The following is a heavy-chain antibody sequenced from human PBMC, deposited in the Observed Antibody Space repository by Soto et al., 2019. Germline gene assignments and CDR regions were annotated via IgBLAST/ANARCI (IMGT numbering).Heavy chain of an antibody. CDR2: IYPGDSDT. V-gene: IGHV5-51*01. Sequence: GESLKISCKGSGYSFTSYWIGWVRQMPGKGLEWMGIIYPGDSDTRYSSSFQGQVTISADKSISTAYLQWSSLKASDTAMYYCARLPVLGYCSSTSCPPGGMDVWGQGTTVTVSS. D-gene: IGHD2-2*01. CDR1: GYSFTSYW. J-gene: IGHJ6*02. CDR3: ARLPVLGYCSSTSCPPGGMDV.